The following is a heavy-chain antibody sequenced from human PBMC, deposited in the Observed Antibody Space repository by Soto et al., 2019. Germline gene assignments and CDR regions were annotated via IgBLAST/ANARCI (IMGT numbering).Heavy chain of an antibody. D-gene: IGHD4-17*01. CDR2: IIPIFGTA. J-gene: IGHJ5*02. Sequence: SVKVSCKASGGTFSSYAISWVRQAPGQGLEWMGGIIPIFGTANYAQKFQGRVTITADESTSTAYMELSSLRSEDTAVYYCARDLYYGPPSKDYGDYTDPYNWFDPWGQGTLVTVSS. CDR3: ARDLYYGPPSKDYGDYTDPYNWFDP. V-gene: IGHV1-69*13. CDR1: GGTFSSYA.